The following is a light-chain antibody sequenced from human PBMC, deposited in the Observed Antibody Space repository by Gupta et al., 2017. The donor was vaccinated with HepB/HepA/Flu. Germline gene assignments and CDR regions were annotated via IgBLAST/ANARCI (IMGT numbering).Light chain of an antibody. CDR1: QSVSSY. Sequence: EIVLTQSPATLSLSPGERATLSCRASQSVSSYLAWYQQKPGQAPRLLIYDASNRATGIPARFSGSGSGKDLTLTISSREQEDFAVYYCQQRSNWPLITFGQGTRLEIK. J-gene: IGKJ5*01. CDR3: QQRSNWPLIT. V-gene: IGKV3-11*01. CDR2: DAS.